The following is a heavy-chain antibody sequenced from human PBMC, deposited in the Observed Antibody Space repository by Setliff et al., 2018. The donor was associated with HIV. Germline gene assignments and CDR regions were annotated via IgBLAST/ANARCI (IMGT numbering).Heavy chain of an antibody. CDR3: ARVLYHSSSDPPGYYYYGMDV. Sequence: GESLKISCKGSGYSFTSYWIGWVRQMPGKGLEWMGTIYPGDSDTRYSPSFQGQVTISADKSISTAYLQWSSLKASDTAMYYCARVLYHSSSDPPGYYYYGMDVWGQGTTVTVSS. D-gene: IGHD6-6*01. V-gene: IGHV5-51*01. J-gene: IGHJ6*02. CDR2: IYPGDSDT. CDR1: GYSFTSYW.